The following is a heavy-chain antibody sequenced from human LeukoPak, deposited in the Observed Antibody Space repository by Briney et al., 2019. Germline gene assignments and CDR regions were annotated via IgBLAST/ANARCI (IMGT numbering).Heavy chain of an antibody. CDR3: AKYNGSYYVFSPIDC. V-gene: IGHV3-23*01. J-gene: IGHJ4*02. CDR2: ISGTGGTT. CDR1: GLTSSTHA. D-gene: IGHD3-10*01. Sequence: GGSPRLSCAASGLTSSTHAMSWVRQAPGKGLEWVSSISGTGGTTSTADSVKGRFTISRDSSKNTLSLQMNNLRAEDTAVYYCAKYNGSYYVFSPIDCWGQGTLVTVSS.